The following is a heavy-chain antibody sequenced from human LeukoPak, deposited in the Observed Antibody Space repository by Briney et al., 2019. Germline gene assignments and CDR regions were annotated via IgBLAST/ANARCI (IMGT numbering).Heavy chain of an antibody. CDR3: ARGLRAVWGRVSGNNWFDP. Sequence: SETLSLTCVVYGGSFSGYYWSWIRQPPGKGLDWIGEINHFGSTNYNPSLKSRVIISVDTSKNQFSLNLSFVTAADTAAYYCARGLRAVWGRVSGNNWFDPWGQGTLVTVSS. D-gene: IGHD1-14*01. CDR1: GGSFSGYY. J-gene: IGHJ5*02. CDR2: INHFGST. V-gene: IGHV4-34*01.